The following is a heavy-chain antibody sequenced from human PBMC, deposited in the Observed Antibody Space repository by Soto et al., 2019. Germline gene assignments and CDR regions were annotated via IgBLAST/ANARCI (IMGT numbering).Heavy chain of an antibody. CDR2: ISSSSSYI. CDR3: ARGSYCGGDCYVALYYFDY. D-gene: IGHD2-21*02. V-gene: IGHV3-21*01. Sequence: EVQLVESGGGLVKPGGSLRLSCAASGFTFRSYSMNWVRQAPGKGLEWVSSISSSSSYIYYADSVKGRFTISRDNAKNSLYLQMNSLRAEDTAVYYCARGSYCGGDCYVALYYFDYWGQGTLVTVSS. J-gene: IGHJ4*02. CDR1: GFTFRSYS.